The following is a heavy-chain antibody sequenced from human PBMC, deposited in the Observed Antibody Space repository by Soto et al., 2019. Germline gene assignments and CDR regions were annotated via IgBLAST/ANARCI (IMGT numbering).Heavy chain of an antibody. V-gene: IGHV3-30-3*01. CDR1: GFTFSSYA. D-gene: IGHD2-15*01. J-gene: IGHJ4*02. CDR2: ISYDGSNK. Sequence: QVQLVESGGGVVQPGRSLRLSCAASGFTFSSYAMHWVRQAPGKGLEWVAVISYDGSNKYYADSVKGRFTISRDNSKNTLYLQRNSLRAEDTAVYYCAKDLNDIVVVVASPGGLDYWGQGTLVTVSS. CDR3: AKDLNDIVVVVASPGGLDY.